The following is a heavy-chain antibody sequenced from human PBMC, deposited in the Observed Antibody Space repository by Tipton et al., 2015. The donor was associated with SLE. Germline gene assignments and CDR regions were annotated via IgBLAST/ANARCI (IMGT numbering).Heavy chain of an antibody. Sequence: TLSLTCTVSGGSISSYYWSWIRQPPGKVLEWIGYIYYSGSTNYNPSLMSRVTISIDTSKNQFSLKLSSVTAADTAVYYCASGAYSSSFGDAFDIWGQGTMVTVSS. D-gene: IGHD6-6*01. CDR2: IYYSGST. CDR3: ASGAYSSSFGDAFDI. CDR1: GGSISSYY. J-gene: IGHJ3*02. V-gene: IGHV4-59*08.